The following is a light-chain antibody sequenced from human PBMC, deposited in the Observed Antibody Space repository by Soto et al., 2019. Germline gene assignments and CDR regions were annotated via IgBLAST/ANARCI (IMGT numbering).Light chain of an antibody. V-gene: IGKV1-39*01. J-gene: IGKJ4*01. CDR1: ESISDY. CDR2: SAS. Sequence: IQLTQSPSSLSASVGDRVTIACRASESISDYLNWYQHKPGEAPKVLLYSASTLRGGVPSRFSGTGSGTEFTLTISSLQPEDVATYYCQQTFSNHLSFGGGTKVEIK. CDR3: QQTFSNHLS.